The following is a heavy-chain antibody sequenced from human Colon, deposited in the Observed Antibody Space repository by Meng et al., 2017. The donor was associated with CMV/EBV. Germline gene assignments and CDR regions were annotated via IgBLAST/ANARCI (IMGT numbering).Heavy chain of an antibody. CDR2: IKTTMEGGTT. V-gene: IGHV3-15*05. Sequence: GGSLRLSCAASGITFSSAWMLWVRRIPGKGLEWLGRIKTTMEGGTTEYSAPVKDRFIISRDDSNNMLYLQMNSLKSEDTAVYYCTRERPDYYGSGSSDYWGQGTLVTVSS. J-gene: IGHJ4*02. CDR3: TRERPDYYGSGSSDY. D-gene: IGHD3-10*01. CDR1: GITFSSAW.